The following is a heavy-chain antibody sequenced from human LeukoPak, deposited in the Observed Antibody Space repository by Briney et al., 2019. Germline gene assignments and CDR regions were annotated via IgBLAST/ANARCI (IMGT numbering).Heavy chain of an antibody. CDR1: GGTFSSYA. Sequence: AVKVSCKASGGTFSSYAISWVRQAPGQGLEWMGRIVPIFGIANYAQKFQGRVTITADKSTSTAYMELSSLRSEDTAVYYCARDRGYDSSGYYYSPLDYWGQGTQVTVSS. CDR3: ARDRGYDSSGYYYSPLDY. D-gene: IGHD3-22*01. J-gene: IGHJ4*02. CDR2: IVPIFGIA. V-gene: IGHV1-69*04.